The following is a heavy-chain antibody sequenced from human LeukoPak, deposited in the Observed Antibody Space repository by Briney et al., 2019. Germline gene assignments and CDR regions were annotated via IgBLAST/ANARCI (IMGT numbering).Heavy chain of an antibody. CDR1: GYTLTELS. V-gene: IGHV1-24*01. CDR2: FDPQDGET. Sequence: GAAVTVSCKVSGYTLTELSMHWVRQAPGKGLEWMGGFDPQDGETIYAQKFQGRVTMTEDTSTDTAYMELSSLRPEDTAVYYCATGPRSTYNWNYLSYFDYWGQGTLVTVSS. D-gene: IGHD1-7*01. J-gene: IGHJ4*02. CDR3: ATGPRSTYNWNYLSYFDY.